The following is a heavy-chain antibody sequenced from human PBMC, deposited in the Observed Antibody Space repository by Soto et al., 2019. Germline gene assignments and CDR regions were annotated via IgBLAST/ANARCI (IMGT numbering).Heavy chain of an antibody. D-gene: IGHD6-19*01. CDR1: GDSISTSNY. CDR2: IYGSGGT. J-gene: IGHJ4*02. V-gene: IGHV4-4*02. Sequence: QVQLHESGPGLVKPSGTLSLTCAVSGDSISTSNYWSWVRQPPGKGLERIGEIYGSGGTTYNPSLKTRVTISVDKSKIHFSLNLNPVTAADTAVDYCTRSGGMCALHSWGQGTLVIVSS. CDR3: TRSGGMCALHS.